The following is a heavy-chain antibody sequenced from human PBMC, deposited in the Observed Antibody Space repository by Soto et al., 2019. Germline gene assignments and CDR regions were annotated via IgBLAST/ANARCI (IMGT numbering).Heavy chain of an antibody. J-gene: IGHJ4*02. Sequence: SETLSLTCAVYGGSFSGYYWSWIRQPPGKGLEWIGEINHSGSTNYDPSLKSRVTISVDTSKNQFSLKLSSVTAADTAVYYCARRAAGGYSYGGRNGGFDYWGQGTLVTVSS. CDR2: INHSGST. CDR3: ARRAAGGYSYGGRNGGFDY. V-gene: IGHV4-34*01. D-gene: IGHD5-18*01. CDR1: GGSFSGYY.